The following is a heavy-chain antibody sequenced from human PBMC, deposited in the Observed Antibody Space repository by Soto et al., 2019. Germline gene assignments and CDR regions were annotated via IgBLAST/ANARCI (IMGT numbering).Heavy chain of an antibody. CDR2: IYTGGST. J-gene: IGHJ4*02. D-gene: IGHD5-18*01. V-gene: IGHV3-53*04. CDR1: GFTVSSNY. CDR3: ARAGYIYGPFDY. Sequence: EVQLVESGGGLVQPGGSLRLSCAASGFTVSSNYMSWVRQAPGKGLEWVSVIYTGGSTYYADSRKGRFTIYRHNSKNTLYLQMNSLRAEDTAVYYCARAGYIYGPFDYWGQGTLVTVSS.